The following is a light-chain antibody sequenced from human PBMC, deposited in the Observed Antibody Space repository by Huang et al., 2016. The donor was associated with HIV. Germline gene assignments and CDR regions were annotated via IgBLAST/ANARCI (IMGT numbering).Light chain of an antibody. CDR3: QQGSNYPLT. CDR1: QNIGIW. CDR2: KAS. Sequence: DIQMTQSPSTLSASIGDRVTITCRASQNIGIWLAWYQQKPGKSPKLLIHKASSLDGGVPSRFSGSGSGTELTLTIIDLQPDDFATYYCQQGSNYPLTFGGGTKVEI. J-gene: IGKJ4*01. V-gene: IGKV1-5*03.